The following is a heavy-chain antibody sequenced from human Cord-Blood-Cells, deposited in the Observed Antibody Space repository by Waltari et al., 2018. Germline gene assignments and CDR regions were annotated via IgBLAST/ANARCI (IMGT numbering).Heavy chain of an antibody. CDR2: IIPILGIA. D-gene: IGHD6-6*01. V-gene: IGHV1-69*04. Sequence: QVQLVQSGAEVKKPGSSVKVSCKASGGTFSSYAISWVRQAPGQGLEWMGGIIPILGIANYAQKCQGRVTITADESTSTAYMELSSLRSEDTAVYYCARDRQAAPNWFDPWGQGTLVTVSS. CDR3: ARDRQAAPNWFDP. CDR1: GGTFSSYA. J-gene: IGHJ5*02.